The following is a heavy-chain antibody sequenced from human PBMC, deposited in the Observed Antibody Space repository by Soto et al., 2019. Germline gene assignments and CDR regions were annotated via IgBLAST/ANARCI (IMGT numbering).Heavy chain of an antibody. J-gene: IGHJ5*01. CDR1: GYTFTGYY. CDR2: INPNSGGT. Sequence: ASVKVSCKASGYTFTGYYMHWVRQAPGQGLEWMGWINPNSGGTNYAQKFQGWVTMTRDTSISTAYMELSRLRSDDTAVYYCARGLDILTGSTALHHNLFDSWGQGTLVTVSS. D-gene: IGHD3-9*01. CDR3: ARGLDILTGSTALHHNLFDS. V-gene: IGHV1-2*04.